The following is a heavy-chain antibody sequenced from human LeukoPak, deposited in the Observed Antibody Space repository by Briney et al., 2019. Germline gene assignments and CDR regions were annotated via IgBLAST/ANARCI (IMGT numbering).Heavy chain of an antibody. CDR3: ARGREYYGSGSFDY. D-gene: IGHD3-10*01. V-gene: IGHV3-48*01. CDR2: ISSSSSTI. Sequence: GGSLRLSCAASGFTFSSYSMNWVRQAPGKGLEWVSYISSSSSTIYHADSVKGRFTISRDNAKNSLYLQMNSLRAEDTAVYYCARGREYYGSGSFDYWGQGTLVTVSS. J-gene: IGHJ4*02. CDR1: GFTFSSYS.